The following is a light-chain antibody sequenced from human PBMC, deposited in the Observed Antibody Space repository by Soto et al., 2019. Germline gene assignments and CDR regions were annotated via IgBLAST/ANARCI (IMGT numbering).Light chain of an antibody. J-gene: IGLJ1*01. CDR2: ANN. V-gene: IGLV1-40*01. Sequence: QSVLTQPPSVCGAPGQRVTISCTGSSSDIGAGYDVHWYQQLPGTAPKLVIYANNNRPSGVPDRFSGSKSGTSASLAITGLQAEDEADYYCQSYDSSLRGVFGTGTKVTVL. CDR1: SSDIGAGYD. CDR3: QSYDSSLRGV.